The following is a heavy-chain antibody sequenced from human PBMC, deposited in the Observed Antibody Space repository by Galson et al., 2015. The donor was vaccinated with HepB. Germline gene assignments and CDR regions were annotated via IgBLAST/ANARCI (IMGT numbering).Heavy chain of an antibody. CDR1: GDSVSSNSAA. J-gene: IGHJ3*02. CDR2: TYYRSKWYN. CDR3: ASEGHSGYDSGAFDI. Sequence: CAISGDSVSSNSAAWNWIRQSPSRGLEWLGRTYYRSKWYNDYAVSVKSRITINPDTSKNQFSLQLNSVTPEDTAVYYRASEGHSGYDSGAFDIWGQGTMVTVSS. D-gene: IGHD5-12*01. V-gene: IGHV6-1*01.